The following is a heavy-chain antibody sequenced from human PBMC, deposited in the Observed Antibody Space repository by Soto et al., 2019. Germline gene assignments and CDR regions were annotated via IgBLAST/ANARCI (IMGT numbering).Heavy chain of an antibody. J-gene: IGHJ4*02. CDR2: IWYDGSNK. CDR3: ARGPLKTGDPVVTATYGY. V-gene: IGHV3-33*01. D-gene: IGHD2-21*02. Sequence: QVQLVESGGGVVQPGRSLRLSCAASGFTFSSYGMHWVRQAPGKGLEWVAVIWYDGSNKYYADSVKGGFTISRDNSKSTLYLQMNRLGAEDTAVYYCARGPLKTGDPVVTATYGYWGQGTLVTVSS. CDR1: GFTFSSYG.